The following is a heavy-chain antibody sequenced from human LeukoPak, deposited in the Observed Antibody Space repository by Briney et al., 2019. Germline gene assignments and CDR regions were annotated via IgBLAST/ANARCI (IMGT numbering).Heavy chain of an antibody. D-gene: IGHD4-17*01. CDR3: ARDFIKAYDYGDSGWFDP. CDR2: ISYDGSNK. Sequence: RSLRLSCAASGFTFSSYAMHWVRQAPGKGLEWVAVISYDGSNKYYADSVKGRFTISRDNSKNTLYLQMNSLRAEDTAVYYCARDFIKAYDYGDSGWFDPWGQGTLVTVSS. J-gene: IGHJ5*02. V-gene: IGHV3-30-3*01. CDR1: GFTFSSYA.